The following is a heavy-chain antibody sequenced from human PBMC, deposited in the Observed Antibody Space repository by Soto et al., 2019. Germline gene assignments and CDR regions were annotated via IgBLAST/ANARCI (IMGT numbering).Heavy chain of an antibody. V-gene: IGHV4-31*03. CDR2: IYYSGST. J-gene: IGHJ5*02. D-gene: IGHD3-3*01. CDR1: GGSISSGGYY. CDR3: ARATDFWSGYPNNNWFDP. Sequence: QVQLQESGPGLVKPSQTLSLTCTVSGGSISSGGYYWSWIRQHPGKGLEWIGYIYYSGSTYYNPSLKSRVTISVDTSKNQFSLKLSSVTAANTAVYYCARATDFWSGYPNNNWFDPWGQGTLFTVSS.